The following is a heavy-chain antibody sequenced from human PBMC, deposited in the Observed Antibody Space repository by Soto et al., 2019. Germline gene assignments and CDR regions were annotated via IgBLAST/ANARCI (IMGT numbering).Heavy chain of an antibody. V-gene: IGHV1-18*01. J-gene: IGHJ4*01. CDR2: ISVSNGYT. D-gene: IGHD6-13*01. CDR1: CYPFTTYG. Sequence: ASVKVSCKASCYPFTTYGMNWGRQAPGQGLEWMGWISVSNGYTNYAQNLQGRVTMTADTSTNVAYMELRSLRADDTAVYYCTRENAAAASPTLDYWGHGTLVTVSS. CDR3: TRENAAAASPTLDY.